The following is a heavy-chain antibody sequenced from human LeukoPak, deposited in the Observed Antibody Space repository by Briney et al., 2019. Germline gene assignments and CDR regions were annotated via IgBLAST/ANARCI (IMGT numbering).Heavy chain of an antibody. CDR3: ATTGSGSYYDY. J-gene: IGHJ4*02. CDR2: INDDETST. V-gene: IGHV3-74*01. D-gene: IGHD1-26*01. CDR1: GFSFSSYE. Sequence: GGSLRLSCSASGFSFSSYEMNWVRQAPGKGLEWVSRINDDETSTTYAESVKGRFTISRDNAKNTLFLQMNSLRAEDTAVYYCATTGSGSYYDYWGQGILVTVSS.